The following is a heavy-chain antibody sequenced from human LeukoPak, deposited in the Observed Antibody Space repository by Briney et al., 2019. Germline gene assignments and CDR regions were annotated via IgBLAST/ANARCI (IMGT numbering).Heavy chain of an antibody. Sequence: SETLSLTCTVSGGSISSYYWGWVRQPPGKALEWIGNIFYSGSTYYSPSLKSRVTISLDTSRNQFSLKLNSVTAADTAVYYCARAGSHFDYWGQGTLVTVSS. D-gene: IGHD6-19*01. CDR3: ARAGSHFDY. J-gene: IGHJ4*02. CDR1: GGSISSYY. V-gene: IGHV4-59*12. CDR2: IFYSGST.